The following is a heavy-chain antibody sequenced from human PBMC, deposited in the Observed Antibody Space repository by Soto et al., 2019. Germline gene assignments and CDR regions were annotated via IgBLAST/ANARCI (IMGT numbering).Heavy chain of an antibody. CDR3: ARDGREQWPPRGWFDP. D-gene: IGHD6-19*01. J-gene: IGHJ5*02. CDR2: TSYDGSKK. V-gene: IGHV3-30*05. Sequence: GGSLRLSCAASGFTFSNFGMHWVRQAPGKGLEWVAVTSYDGSKKYYTSSVKGRFTISRDDSKNTIHLQMNSLRAEDTAVYYCARDGREQWPPRGWFDPWGQGTLVTVSS. CDR1: GFTFSNFG.